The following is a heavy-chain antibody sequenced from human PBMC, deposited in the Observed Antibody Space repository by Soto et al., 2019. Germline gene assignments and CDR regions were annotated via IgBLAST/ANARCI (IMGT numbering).Heavy chain of an antibody. CDR1: GYTFTSYY. CDR3: AVGSNYLSMAV. J-gene: IGHJ6*02. D-gene: IGHD4-4*01. Sequence: QVQLVQSGAEVQKPGASVKVSCKASGYTFTSYYMHWVRLAPGQGLEWMGIINPDGGGTSYAQQFQGRVIMTRDSSTSTVYMETSSLRSEDTAVYYCAVGSNYLSMAVWGQGTTVTASS. CDR2: INPDGGGT. V-gene: IGHV1-46*01.